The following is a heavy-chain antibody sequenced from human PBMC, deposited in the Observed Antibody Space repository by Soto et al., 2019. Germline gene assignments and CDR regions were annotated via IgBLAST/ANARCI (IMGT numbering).Heavy chain of an antibody. J-gene: IGHJ5*02. CDR2: ISSSSSYI. CDR3: AREGTENWFDP. CDR1: GFTFSSYS. Sequence: GGSLRLSCAASGFTFSSYSMNWVRQAPGKGLEWVSSISSSSSYIYYADSVKGRFTISRDNAKNSLYLQMNSLRAEDTAVYYCAREGTENWFDPWGQGTLVTVSS. V-gene: IGHV3-21*01. D-gene: IGHD2-8*02.